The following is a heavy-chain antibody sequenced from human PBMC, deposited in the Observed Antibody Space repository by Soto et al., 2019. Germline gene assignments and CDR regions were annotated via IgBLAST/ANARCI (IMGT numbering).Heavy chain of an antibody. CDR1: GVTVSSGAYY. D-gene: IGHD6-13*01. CDR3: ASYRFSGSNWSKFDY. J-gene: IGHJ4*02. CDR2: IYYTGST. Sequence: SETLSLTCTVSGVTVSSGAYYWSWIRQRPGKGLEWIGNIYYTGSTYYIPSLKSRVAISLDTSNNQFSLSLSSVTAADTAIYYCASYRFSGSNWSKFDYWGQGTLVTVSS. V-gene: IGHV4-31*03.